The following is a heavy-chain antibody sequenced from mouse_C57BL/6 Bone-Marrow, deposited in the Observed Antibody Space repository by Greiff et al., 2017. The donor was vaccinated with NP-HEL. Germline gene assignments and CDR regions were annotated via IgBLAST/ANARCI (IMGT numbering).Heavy chain of an antibody. CDR2: ISSGGSYT. V-gene: IGHV5-6*01. Sequence: EVQGVESGGDLVKPGGSLKLSCAASGFTFSSYGMSWVRQTPDKRLEWVATISSGGSYTYYPDSVKGRFTISRDNAKNTLYLQMSSLKSEDTAMYYCARRLGRAYWGQGTLVTVSA. CDR1: GFTFSSYG. CDR3: ARRLGRAY. J-gene: IGHJ3*01. D-gene: IGHD4-1*01.